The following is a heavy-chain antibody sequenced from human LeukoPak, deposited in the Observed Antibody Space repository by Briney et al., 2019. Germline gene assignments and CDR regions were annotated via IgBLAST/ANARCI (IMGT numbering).Heavy chain of an antibody. D-gene: IGHD6-13*01. CDR2: ISWDGGST. J-gene: IGHJ4*02. V-gene: IGHV3-43D*03. Sequence: PGGSLRLSCAASGFTFDDYAMHWVRQAPGKGLEWVSLISWDGGSTYYADSVKGRFTISRDNAKNSLYLQMNSLRAEDTAVYYCARDLSSSWYVYWGQGTLVTVSS. CDR1: GFTFDDYA. CDR3: ARDLSSSWYVY.